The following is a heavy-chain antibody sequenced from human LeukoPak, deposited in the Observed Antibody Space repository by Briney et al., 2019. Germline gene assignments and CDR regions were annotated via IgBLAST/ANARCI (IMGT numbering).Heavy chain of an antibody. Sequence: PGGSLRLSCVASGFTFSSYSMNWVRQPPGKGLVYIACINTDGFSTSYADSVKGRFTISRDNAKNTLYLQMNSLRAEDTAVYYCARSRTYGDYGRGLDYWGQGTLVTVSS. CDR2: INTDGFST. CDR3: ARSRTYGDYGRGLDY. J-gene: IGHJ4*02. CDR1: GFTFSSYS. V-gene: IGHV3-74*01. D-gene: IGHD4-17*01.